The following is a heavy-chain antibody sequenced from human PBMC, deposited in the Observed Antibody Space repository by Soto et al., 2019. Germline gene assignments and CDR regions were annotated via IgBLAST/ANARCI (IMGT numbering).Heavy chain of an antibody. CDR1: GGSISSGGYY. Sequence: PSETLSLTCTVSGGSISSGGYYWSWIRQHPGKGLEWIGYIYYSGSTYYNPSLKSRVTISVDTSKNQFSLKLSSVTAADTAVYYCARVTYYDFWSGPLYGMDVWGRGTTVTVSS. J-gene: IGHJ6*02. D-gene: IGHD3-3*01. CDR2: IYYSGST. CDR3: ARVTYYDFWSGPLYGMDV. V-gene: IGHV4-31*03.